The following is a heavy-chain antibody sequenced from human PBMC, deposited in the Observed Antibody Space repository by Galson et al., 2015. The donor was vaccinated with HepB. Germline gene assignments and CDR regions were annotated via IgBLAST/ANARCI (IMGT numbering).Heavy chain of an antibody. D-gene: IGHD4-17*01. CDR3: VKNMTTMIS. CDR1: GFTFSSYT. V-gene: IGHV3-48*01. J-gene: IGHJ4*02. Sequence: SVRLSCAASGFTFSSYTMNWVRQAPGKGLEWVSSISGYYTIYYADSVRGRFTISKDSSNNILSLHLHSLRAADTARYYCVKNMTTMISWGQGTLVTVSS. CDR2: ISGYYTI.